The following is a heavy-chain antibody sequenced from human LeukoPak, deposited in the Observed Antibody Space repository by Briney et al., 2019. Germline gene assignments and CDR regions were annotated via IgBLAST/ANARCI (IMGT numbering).Heavy chain of an antibody. CDR1: GFSFSNYG. CDR3: AKDFSVKWELLIGH. D-gene: IGHD1-26*01. Sequence: GGSLRLSCAASGFSFSNYGMHWVRQAPGKGLEWVAFIRYDGSKKYYADSVKGRFTISRDKSKNTLSLQMNSLRAEDTAAYYCAKDFSVKWELLIGHWGQGTLVTVSS. V-gene: IGHV3-30*02. J-gene: IGHJ4*02. CDR2: IRYDGSKK.